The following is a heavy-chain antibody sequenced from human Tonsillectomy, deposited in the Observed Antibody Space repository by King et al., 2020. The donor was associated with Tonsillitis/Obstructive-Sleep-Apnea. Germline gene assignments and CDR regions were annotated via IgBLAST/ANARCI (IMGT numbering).Heavy chain of an antibody. CDR2: LSTGSSTI. Sequence: VQLVESGGGLVQPGGSLRLSCAASGFTLSSYSMNWVRQAPGRGLEWVSYLSTGSSTIYYADSVKGRFTISRDNAKNSLYLQMNSLRDEDTAVYYCARGGGRLHYLDYWGQGTLVTVSS. J-gene: IGHJ4*02. CDR1: GFTLSSYS. D-gene: IGHD1-26*01. V-gene: IGHV3-48*02. CDR3: ARGGGRLHYLDY.